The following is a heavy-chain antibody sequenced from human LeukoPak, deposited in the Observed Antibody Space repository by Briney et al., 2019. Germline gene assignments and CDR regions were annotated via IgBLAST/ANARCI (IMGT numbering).Heavy chain of an antibody. J-gene: IGHJ3*02. CDR2: IIPSCGTA. CDR3: AGGSVGFGELLELPRDAFDI. V-gene: IGHV1-69*13. CDR1: GGTFSSYA. D-gene: IGHD3-10*01. Sequence: SVKVSCKAFGGTFSSYAISWVRQAPGQGLEWMGGIIPSCGTATYAQKFQGRVTITADESTSTAYLELSSLRSEDTAVYYCAGGSVGFGELLELPRDAFDIWGQGTMVTVSS.